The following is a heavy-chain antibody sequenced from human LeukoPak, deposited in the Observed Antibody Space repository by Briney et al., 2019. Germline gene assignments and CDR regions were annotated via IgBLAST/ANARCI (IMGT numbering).Heavy chain of an antibody. CDR1: GGSISRYY. J-gene: IGHJ3*02. CDR2: IYTSGST. Sequence: SETLSLTCTVSGGSISRYYWSLIRQPAGKGREWIGRIYTSGSTNYNPSLKSRVTISVDKSKNQFSLKLSSVTAADTAVYYCAREALPGYSSGWYGSYDSSGYYYKEAFDIWGQGTMVTVSS. V-gene: IGHV4-4*07. CDR3: AREALPGYSSGWYGSYDSSGYYYKEAFDI. D-gene: IGHD3-22*01.